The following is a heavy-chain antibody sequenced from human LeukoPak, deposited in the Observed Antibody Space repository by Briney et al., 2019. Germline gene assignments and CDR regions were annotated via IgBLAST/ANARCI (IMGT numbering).Heavy chain of an antibody. J-gene: IGHJ3*02. CDR3: ARTYGDYVYDWIRGSAFDI. Sequence: SATLSLICTVSGRSISISSYYWGWIRQPPGKGLEWIGRIYYSGSTYYNPSIKSRVTISVDTSKNQFSLKLSSVTAADTAVYYCARTYGDYVYDWIRGSAFDIWGQGTMVTVSS. D-gene: IGHD4-17*01. CDR2: IYYSGST. V-gene: IGHV4-39*01. CDR1: GRSISISSYY.